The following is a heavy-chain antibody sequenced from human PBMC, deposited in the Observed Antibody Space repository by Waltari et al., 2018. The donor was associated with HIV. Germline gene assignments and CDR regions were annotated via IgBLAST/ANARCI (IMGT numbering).Heavy chain of an antibody. Sequence: QVQLQQWGAGLLKPSETLSLTCAVYGGSFSGYYWSWIRQPPGKGLEWIGEINHSGSTNYNPSLKSRVTISVDTSKNQFSLKLSSVTAADTAVYYCARGVGGNSDYWGQGTLVTVSS. J-gene: IGHJ4*02. D-gene: IGHD2-21*02. CDR3: ARGVGGNSDY. CDR2: INHSGST. V-gene: IGHV4-34*01. CDR1: GGSFSGYY.